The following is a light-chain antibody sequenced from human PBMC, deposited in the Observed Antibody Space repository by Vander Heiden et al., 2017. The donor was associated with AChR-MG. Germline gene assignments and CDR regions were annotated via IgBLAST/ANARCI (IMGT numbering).Light chain of an antibody. CDR2: GAS. J-gene: IGKJ4*01. CDR3: QQYNNWPLT. Sequence: IVMTPSPATLSVSPGERATLSCRASQTVSSNLAWYQQKPGQAPRLVIYGASTRATDIPARFSGSGSGTEFTLTISSLQSEDFAVYYCQQYNNWPLTFGGGTEVEIK. CDR1: QTVSSN. V-gene: IGKV3-15*01.